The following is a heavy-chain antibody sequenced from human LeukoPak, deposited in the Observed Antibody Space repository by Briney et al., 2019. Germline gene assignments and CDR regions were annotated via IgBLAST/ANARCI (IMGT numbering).Heavy chain of an antibody. CDR2: INPNSGGT. Sequence: ASVKVSCKASGYTFTGYYMHWVRQAPGRGLEWMGWINPNSGGTNYAQKFQGRVTMTRDTSISTAYMELSRLRSDDTAVYYCARSGPGSYYTIDYWGQGTLVTVSS. D-gene: IGHD3-10*01. J-gene: IGHJ4*02. V-gene: IGHV1-2*02. CDR3: ARSGPGSYYTIDY. CDR1: GYTFTGYY.